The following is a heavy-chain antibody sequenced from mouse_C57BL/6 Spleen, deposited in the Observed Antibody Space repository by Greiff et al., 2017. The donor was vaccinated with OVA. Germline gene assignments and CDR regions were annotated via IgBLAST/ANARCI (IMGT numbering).Heavy chain of an antibody. J-gene: IGHJ4*01. CDR3: ATHITTVPVEGYAMDY. D-gene: IGHD1-1*01. V-gene: IGHV1-81*01. Sequence: QVHVKQSGAELARPGASVKLSCKASGYTFTSYGISWVKQRTGQGLEWIGEIYPRSGNTYYNEKFKGKATLTADKSSSTAYMELRSLTSEDSAVYFCATHITTVPVEGYAMDYWGQGTSVTVSS. CDR1: GYTFTSYG. CDR2: IYPRSGNT.